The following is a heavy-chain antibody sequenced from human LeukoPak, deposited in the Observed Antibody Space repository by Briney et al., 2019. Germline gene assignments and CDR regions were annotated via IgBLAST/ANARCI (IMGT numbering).Heavy chain of an antibody. CDR1: GFTFSTYA. Sequence: GRSLRLSCAASGFTFSTYAMHWVRQASDKGLEWVAVISYDGGNKYYADSVKGRFTISRDNSKNTLYLQMNSLRAEDTAVYYCARAHIAAAGIDYWGQGTLVTVSS. CDR2: ISYDGGNK. V-gene: IGHV3-30-3*01. J-gene: IGHJ4*02. CDR3: ARAHIAAAGIDY. D-gene: IGHD6-13*01.